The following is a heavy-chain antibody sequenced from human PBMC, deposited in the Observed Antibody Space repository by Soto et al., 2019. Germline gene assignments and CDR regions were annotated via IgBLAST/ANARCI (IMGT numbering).Heavy chain of an antibody. J-gene: IGHJ3*01. D-gene: IGHD6-19*01. CDR2: IRHTTSAT. CDR1: QFPFDVYS. V-gene: IGHV3-48*02. Sequence: VSLRLSCVASQFPFDVYSMHWVRQAPGKGLEWVSYIRHTTSATFYADAVKGRFTISRDNRKNSLFLQMNSLRDDDTGVYFCARDRGSSGMFELDVWGPGTLVTVSS. CDR3: ARDRGSSGMFELDV.